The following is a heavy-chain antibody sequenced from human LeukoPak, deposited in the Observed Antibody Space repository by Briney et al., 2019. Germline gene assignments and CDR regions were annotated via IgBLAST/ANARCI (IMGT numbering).Heavy chain of an antibody. CDR3: VREQYRSGWCFDS. J-gene: IGHJ4*02. V-gene: IGHV3-30*04. Sequence: HPGGSLRLSCAASGFTFSNYAMHWVRQAPGQGLQWVAVLSFDGINSYYADSVKGRFTISRDNSENTLYLQMEGLRAEDTAVYYCVREQYRSGWCFDSWGQGTLITVSS. CDR1: GFTFSNYA. D-gene: IGHD6-19*01. CDR2: LSFDGINS.